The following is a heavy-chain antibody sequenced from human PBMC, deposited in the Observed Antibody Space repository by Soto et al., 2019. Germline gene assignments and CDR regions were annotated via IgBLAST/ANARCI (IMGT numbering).Heavy chain of an antibody. D-gene: IGHD6-13*01. CDR1: GFTFSSYA. J-gene: IGHJ4*02. Sequence: SGGSLRLSCAASGFTFSSYAMSWVSQAPGKGLEWVSAISGSGGSTYYADSVKGRFTISRDNSKNTLYLQMNSLRAEDTAVYYCAIKSPGSSWYIDYWGQGTLVTVSS. CDR2: ISGSGGST. CDR3: AIKSPGSSWYIDY. V-gene: IGHV3-23*01.